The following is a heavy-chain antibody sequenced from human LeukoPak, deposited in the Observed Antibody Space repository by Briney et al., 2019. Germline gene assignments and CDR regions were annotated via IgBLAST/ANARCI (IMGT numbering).Heavy chain of an antibody. V-gene: IGHV4-34*01. CDR1: GGSFSGYY. CDR2: INHSGST. Sequence: SETLSLTCAVYGGSFSGYYWSWIRQPPGKGLEWIGEINHSGSTNYNPSLKSRVTISVDTSKNQFSLKLSSVTAADTAVYYCARPGSSGWANFDYWGQGTLVTVSS. D-gene: IGHD6-19*01. J-gene: IGHJ4*02. CDR3: ARPGSSGWANFDY.